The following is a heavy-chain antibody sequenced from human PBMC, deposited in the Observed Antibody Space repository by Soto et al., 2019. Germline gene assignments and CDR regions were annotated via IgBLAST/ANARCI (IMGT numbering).Heavy chain of an antibody. CDR1: GGSISSGGYY. J-gene: IGHJ3*02. Sequence: QVQLQESGPGLVKPSQTLSLTCTVSGGSISSGGYYWSCIRQHTGKGLEWIGYIYYSGSTYYNPSLTSRVTISADTSKNQLSLKLSSGTAADTAVYYCARDLGYSGSYYSSNAFDIWGQGTMVTVSA. V-gene: IGHV4-31*03. D-gene: IGHD1-26*01. CDR2: IYYSGST. CDR3: ARDLGYSGSYYSSNAFDI.